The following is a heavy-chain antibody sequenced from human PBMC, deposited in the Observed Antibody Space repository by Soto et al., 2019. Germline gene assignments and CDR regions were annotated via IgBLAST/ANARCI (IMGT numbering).Heavy chain of an antibody. CDR2: ISAYNGNT. CDR3: ARAAGREFPWWFDP. V-gene: IGHV1-18*01. D-gene: IGHD6-13*01. Sequence: ASVKVSCKASGYTFTSYGISWVRQAPGQGLEWMGWISAYNGNTNYAQKLQGRVTMTTDTSTSTAYMELRSLRSDDTAVYYCARAAGREFPWWFDPWGQGTLVTVSS. J-gene: IGHJ5*02. CDR1: GYTFTSYG.